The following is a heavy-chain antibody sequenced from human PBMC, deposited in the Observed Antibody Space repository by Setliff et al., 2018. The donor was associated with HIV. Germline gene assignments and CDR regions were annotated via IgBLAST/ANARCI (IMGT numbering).Heavy chain of an antibody. D-gene: IGHD3-3*01. CDR3: ARTVRREFRTNVGDHYYFYMDV. V-gene: IGHV4-61*09. CDR1: GGSINRGTYY. J-gene: IGHJ6*03. Sequence: SETLSLTCSVSGGSINRGTYYWTWIRQSAGKGLEWIGHIYITGDTDYNPSLKSRVTISVDTSKNQFSLKVTSVTAADTAVYYCARTVRREFRTNVGDHYYFYMDVWGKGTTVTVSS. CDR2: IYITGDT.